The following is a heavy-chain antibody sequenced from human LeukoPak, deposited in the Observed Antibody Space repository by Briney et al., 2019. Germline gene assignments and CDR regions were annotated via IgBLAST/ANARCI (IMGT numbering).Heavy chain of an antibody. Sequence: GGSLRLSCAASGFTFSSYGMHWVRQAPGKGLEWVAVISYDGSNKYYADSVKGRFTISRDNSKNTLYLQMNSLRAEDTAVYYCAKDRGYSYGGVDYWSQGTLVTVSS. J-gene: IGHJ4*02. D-gene: IGHD5-18*01. CDR1: GFTFSSYG. CDR2: ISYDGSNK. V-gene: IGHV3-30*18. CDR3: AKDRGYSYGGVDY.